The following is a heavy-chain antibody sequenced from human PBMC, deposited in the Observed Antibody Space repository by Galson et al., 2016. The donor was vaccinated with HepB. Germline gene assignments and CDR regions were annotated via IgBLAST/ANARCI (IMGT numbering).Heavy chain of an antibody. CDR2: ISAYNDNT. V-gene: IGHV1-18*01. CDR3: ARDYGDDAYHFDY. D-gene: IGHD2-21*02. Sequence: SVKVSCKASGYTFTSFGVSWVRQAPGQGLEWMGWISAYNDNTNYAQKFQGRVTITTDASTSTAYMDLRSLRSDDTAVYSCARDYGDDAYHFDYWGQGTLVTVSS. CDR1: GYTFTSFG. J-gene: IGHJ4*02.